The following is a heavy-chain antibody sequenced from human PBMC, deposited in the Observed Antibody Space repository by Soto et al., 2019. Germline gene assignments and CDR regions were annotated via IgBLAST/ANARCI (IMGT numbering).Heavy chain of an antibody. CDR3: ARIPKGGWSLYYYYGMDV. D-gene: IGHD6-19*01. J-gene: IGHJ6*02. CDR1: GGSISSGGYY. V-gene: IGHV4-31*03. CDR2: IYYSGST. Sequence: ASETLSLTCTVSGGSISSGGYYWSWIRQHPGKGLEWIGYIYYSGSTYYNPSLKSRVTISVDTYKNQFSLKLSSVTAADTAVYYCARIPKGGWSLYYYYGMDVWGQGTTVTAP.